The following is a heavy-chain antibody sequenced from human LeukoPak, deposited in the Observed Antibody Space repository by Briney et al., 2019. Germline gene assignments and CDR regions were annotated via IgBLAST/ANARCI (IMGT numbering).Heavy chain of an antibody. V-gene: IGHV4-4*07. CDR2: IYTSGST. D-gene: IGHD3-22*01. CDR3: ARGDFYDASVCFDP. CDR1: GGSISSYY. J-gene: IGHJ5*02. Sequence: KTSETLSLTCTVSGGSISSYYWSWIRQPAGKGLEWIGRIYTSGSTNYNPSLKSRVTMSVDTSKNQFSLKLSYVTAADTAMYYCARGDFYDASVCFDPWGQGTLVTVSS.